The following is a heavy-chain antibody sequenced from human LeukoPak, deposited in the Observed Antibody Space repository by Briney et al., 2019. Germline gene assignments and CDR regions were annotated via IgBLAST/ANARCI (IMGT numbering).Heavy chain of an antibody. V-gene: IGHV1-2*04. J-gene: IGHJ6*02. Sequence: ASVKVSCKASGYTFTCYYMHWVRQAPGQGLEWMGWINPNSGGTSYAQKFQGWVTMTRDTSISTAYMELSRLRSDDTAVYYCAKGLAGTRYYYYGMDVWGQGTTVTVSS. D-gene: IGHD1-7*01. CDR3: AKGLAGTRYYYYGMDV. CDR1: GYTFTCYY. CDR2: INPNSGGT.